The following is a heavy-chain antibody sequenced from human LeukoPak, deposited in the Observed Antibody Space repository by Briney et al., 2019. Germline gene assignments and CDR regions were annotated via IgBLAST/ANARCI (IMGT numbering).Heavy chain of an antibody. CDR3: TRQVKSGSYSTTDFDY. V-gene: IGHV5-51*01. CDR1: GYSFTSYW. D-gene: IGHD1-26*01. CDR2: IYPGDSDT. Sequence: GESLKISCKGSGYSFTSYWIGWVRQMPGKGLEWMGIIYPGDSDTRYSPSFQGQVTISADKSISTAYLQWSSLKASDTAMYYCTRQVKSGSYSTTDFDYWGQGTLVTVSS. J-gene: IGHJ4*02.